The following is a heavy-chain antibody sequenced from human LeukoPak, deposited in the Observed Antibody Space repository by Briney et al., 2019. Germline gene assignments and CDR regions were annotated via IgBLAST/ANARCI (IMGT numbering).Heavy chain of an antibody. CDR3: ARHFLWSGYYKSYYYYGMDV. D-gene: IGHD3-3*01. CDR2: IYPGDSDT. V-gene: IGHV5-51*01. Sequence: GESLKISCKGSGYSFTSYWIGWVRQMPGKGLEWMGIIYPGDSDTRYSPSLQGQVTISADKSISTAYLQWSSLKASDTAMYYCARHFLWSGYYKSYYYYGMDVWGQGTTVTVSS. CDR1: GYSFTSYW. J-gene: IGHJ6*02.